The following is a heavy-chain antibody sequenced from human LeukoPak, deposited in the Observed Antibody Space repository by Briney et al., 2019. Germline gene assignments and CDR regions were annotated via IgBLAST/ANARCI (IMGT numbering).Heavy chain of an antibody. D-gene: IGHD6-19*01. V-gene: IGHV3-7*01. CDR3: GYSSGWLFDY. CDR2: INKDGSGK. J-gene: IGHJ4*02. Sequence: GGSLRLSCAASGFTFSNYWINWVRQAPGKRLEWVANINKDGSGKYYVDSVKGRFTISRDNDKNSLYLQMNSLRAEDAAVYYCGYSSGWLFDYWGQGALVTVSS. CDR1: GFTFSNYW.